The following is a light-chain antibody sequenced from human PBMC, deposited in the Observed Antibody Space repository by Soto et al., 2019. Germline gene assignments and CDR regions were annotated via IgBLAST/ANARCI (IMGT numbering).Light chain of an antibody. CDR1: QSVSGSY. CDR3: QQLFTYPPT. CDR2: GAS. Sequence: EIVLTQSPGTLSLSPGERATLSCRASQSVSGSYLAWYQQKPGQAPRLLIYGASSRATGIPDRFSGSGSGTDFTLTISRLEPEDLATYYCQQLFTYPPTFGPGTKVDIK. V-gene: IGKV3-20*01. J-gene: IGKJ3*01.